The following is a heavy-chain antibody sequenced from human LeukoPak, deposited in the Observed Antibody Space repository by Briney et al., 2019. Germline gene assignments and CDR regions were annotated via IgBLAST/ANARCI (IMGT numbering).Heavy chain of an antibody. D-gene: IGHD6-13*01. V-gene: IGHV1-18*01. CDR1: GYSFVGYG. CDR2: FNPENGNT. J-gene: IGHJ6*03. CDR3: ARAASIAAAGTGYYYYYYMDV. Sequence: WASVKVSCKASGYSFVGYGITWVRQAPGQGLEWMGWFNPENGNTNYAQKLQGRVTMTTDTSTSTAYMELRSLRSDDTAVYYCARAASIAAAGTGYYYYYYMDVWGKGTTVTVSS.